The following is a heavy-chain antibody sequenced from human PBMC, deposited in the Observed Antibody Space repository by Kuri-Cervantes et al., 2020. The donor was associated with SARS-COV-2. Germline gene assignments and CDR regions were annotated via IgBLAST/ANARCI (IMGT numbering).Heavy chain of an antibody. V-gene: IGHV4-59*01. D-gene: IGHD6-19*01. CDR2: IYYSGST. J-gene: IGHJ3*02. Sequence: SESLSLTCTVSGGSISSYYWSWIRQPPGKGLEWIGYIYYSGSTNYNPSLKSRVTISLDTSKNQSPLKLSSVTAADTAVYYCARYPTGSSGWYSSDAFDIWGQGTMVTVSS. CDR3: ARYPTGSSGWYSSDAFDI. CDR1: GGSISSYY.